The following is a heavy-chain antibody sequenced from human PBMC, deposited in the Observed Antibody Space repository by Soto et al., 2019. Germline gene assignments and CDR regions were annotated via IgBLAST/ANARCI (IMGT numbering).Heavy chain of an antibody. Sequence: GSLRLSCAASGFNLNNAWVSWVRQAPGKGLEWIGHIKSETDSGTTDYAAPVKGRFTISRDGSDNTLYLQMNSLKTEDTALYYCTTTVLMVHANAPASNFDVWGQGTMVTVSS. V-gene: IGHV3-15*01. D-gene: IGHD2-8*01. CDR3: TTTVLMVHANAPASNFDV. J-gene: IGHJ3*01. CDR2: IKSETDSGTT. CDR1: GFNLNNAW.